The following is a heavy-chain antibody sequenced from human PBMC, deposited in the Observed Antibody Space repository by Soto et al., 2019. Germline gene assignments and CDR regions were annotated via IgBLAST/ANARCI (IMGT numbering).Heavy chain of an antibody. CDR3: ARWPQPRYTADPYAVDV. D-gene: IGHD3-16*02. Sequence: SVKVSCKASGGTFSSAGFSWVRQAPGQGLEWMGMIVPSLDTTNYAQKFQARVTITADEVTSTAYMELRSLRSEDTAVYYCARWPQPRYTADPYAVDVWGQGTRVTVSS. CDR2: IVPSLDTT. V-gene: IGHV1-69*11. J-gene: IGHJ6*02. CDR1: GGTFSSAG.